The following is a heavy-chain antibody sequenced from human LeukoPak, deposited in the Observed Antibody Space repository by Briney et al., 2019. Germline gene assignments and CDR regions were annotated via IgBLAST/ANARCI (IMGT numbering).Heavy chain of an antibody. V-gene: IGHV4-39*01. CDR2: GYYSGSA. CDR1: GGSISNSGYY. D-gene: IGHD5-18*01. Sequence: KPSETLSLTCTVSGGSISNSGYYWGWIRQPPGKGLEWIGSGYYSGSAYYNPSLKRRVTISLDTSKNQFSLKLSSVTAADTAVYFCARLSNWVQLWYTIDYWGQGTLVTVSS. J-gene: IGHJ4*02. CDR3: ARLSNWVQLWYTIDY.